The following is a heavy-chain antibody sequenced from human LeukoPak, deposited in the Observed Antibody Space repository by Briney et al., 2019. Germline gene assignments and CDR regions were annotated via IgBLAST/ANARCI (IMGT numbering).Heavy chain of an antibody. CDR2: IKSNPAGGTT. D-gene: IGHD3-10*01. CDR1: GFTFSDAW. Sequence: PGGSLRLSCAGSGFTFSDAWMSWVRQAPGKGLEWVGRIKSNPAGGTTDYAAPVKGRFTISRDDSKNTLYLQMNSLISEDTAVYFCATEYYGSLNYWGQGTLVTASS. J-gene: IGHJ4*02. V-gene: IGHV3-15*01. CDR3: ATEYYGSLNY.